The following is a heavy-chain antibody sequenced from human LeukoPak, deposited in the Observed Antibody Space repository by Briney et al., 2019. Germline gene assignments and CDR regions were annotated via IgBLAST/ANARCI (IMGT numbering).Heavy chain of an antibody. J-gene: IGHJ4*02. CDR3: AAAIAAAGSFDY. D-gene: IGHD6-13*01. CDR2: IYPGDSDT. V-gene: IGHV5-51*01. Sequence: GESLKISCKGSGYTFTNYWIGWVRQMPGKGLEFMGIIYPGDSDTRYSPSFQGQVTISVDKSINTAYLQWSSLKASDTAMYYCAAAIAAAGSFDYWGQGTLVTVSS. CDR1: GYTFTNYW.